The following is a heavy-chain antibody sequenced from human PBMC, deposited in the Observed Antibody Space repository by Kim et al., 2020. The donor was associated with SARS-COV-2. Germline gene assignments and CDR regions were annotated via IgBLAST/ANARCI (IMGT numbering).Heavy chain of an antibody. CDR3: ARDSSGYQELWFDP. J-gene: IGHJ5*02. D-gene: IGHD3-22*01. V-gene: IGHV4-31*02. Sequence: PSLKSRVTISVDTSKNRFSLKLSAVTAADTAVYYCARDSSGYQELWFDPWGQGTLVTVSS.